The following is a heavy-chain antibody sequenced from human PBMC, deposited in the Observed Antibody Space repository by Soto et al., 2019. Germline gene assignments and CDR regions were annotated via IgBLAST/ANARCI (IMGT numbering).Heavy chain of an antibody. J-gene: IGHJ4*02. D-gene: IGHD2-15*01. CDR2: ISTAGDT. CDR3: ARGQEVGAHFFDS. Sequence: EVQLVESGGNLVQPLGSLRLSCEASGFTFSGFDMHWVRQPTGKGLEWVSTISTAGDTYYAVSVKGRFTSSRDNAKNSLSLQINSLRAGDAAVYFCARGQEVGAHFFDSWGQGTQVTVS. CDR1: GFTFSGFD. V-gene: IGHV3-13*01.